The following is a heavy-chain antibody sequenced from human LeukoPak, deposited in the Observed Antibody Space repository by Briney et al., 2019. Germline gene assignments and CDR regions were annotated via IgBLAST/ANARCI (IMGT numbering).Heavy chain of an antibody. CDR3: AKFVAGEDYYDSSGYRTFDY. V-gene: IGHV3-23*01. CDR2: ISGSGGST. CDR1: GFTFSSYA. D-gene: IGHD3-22*01. Sequence: PGGSLRLSCAASGFTFSSYAMSWVRQAPGKGLEWVSAISGSGGSTYYADSVKGRFTISRDNSKNTLYLQMNSLRAEDTAVYYCAKFVAGEDYYDSSGYRTFDYWGQGTLVTVSS. J-gene: IGHJ4*02.